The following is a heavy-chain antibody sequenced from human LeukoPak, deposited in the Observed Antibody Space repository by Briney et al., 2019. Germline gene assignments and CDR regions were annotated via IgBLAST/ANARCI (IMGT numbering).Heavy chain of an antibody. CDR3: ATGPNGSGSYYSLDY. CDR1: GYTLTELS. V-gene: IGHV1-24*01. J-gene: IGHJ4*02. D-gene: IGHD3-10*01. CDR2: FDPEDGET. Sequence: SVKVSCKVSGYTLTELSMHWVRQAPGKGLEWMGGFDPEDGETIYAQKFQGRVTMTEDTSTDTAYMELSSLRSEDTAVYYCATGPNGSGSYYSLDYWGQGTLVTVSS.